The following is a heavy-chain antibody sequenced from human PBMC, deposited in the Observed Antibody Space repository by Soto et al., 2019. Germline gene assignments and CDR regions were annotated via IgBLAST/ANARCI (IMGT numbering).Heavy chain of an antibody. CDR2: INHSGST. CDR1: GLSFLAYH. Sequence: TLVLTCAFYGLSFLAYHSSWIGKPPGKGLEWIGEINHSGSTNYNPSLKSRVTISVDTSKNQFSLKLSSVTAADTAVYYCAVRGNWKYVNLSYYHMDVWGRGTTVT. V-gene: IGHV4-34*01. CDR3: AVRGNWKYVNLSYYHMDV. D-gene: IGHD1-7*01. J-gene: IGHJ6*03.